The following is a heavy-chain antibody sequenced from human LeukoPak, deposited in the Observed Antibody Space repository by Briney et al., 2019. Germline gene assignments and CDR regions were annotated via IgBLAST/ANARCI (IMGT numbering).Heavy chain of an antibody. J-gene: IGHJ4*02. V-gene: IGHV1-2*02. CDR3: ARVTGYMIEDYFDY. Sequence: ASLKLSCKASGYTFTGSYIHWVRQAPGQGLEWLGWINPNSGGTNYAQKFQGRVTMTRDTSISTAYMELSRLRSDDTAVYYCARVTGYMIEDYFDYWGQGTLVTVSS. CDR2: INPNSGGT. D-gene: IGHD3-22*01. CDR1: GYTFTGSY.